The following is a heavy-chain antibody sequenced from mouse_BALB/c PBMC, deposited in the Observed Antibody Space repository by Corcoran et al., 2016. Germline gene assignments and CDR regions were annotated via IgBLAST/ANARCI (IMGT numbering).Heavy chain of an antibody. Sequence: QIQLVQSGPELKKPRETVKISCKASGYTFTNYGMNWVKQAPGKGLKWMGWINTYTGEPTYADDFKGRFAFSLETSASTAYLQINNLKNEDTATYFCARGDGYAMDYWGQGTSVTVSS. CDR1: GYTFTNYG. CDR3: ARGDGYAMDY. V-gene: IGHV9-3-1*01. CDR2: INTYTGEP. D-gene: IGHD3-3*01. J-gene: IGHJ4*01.